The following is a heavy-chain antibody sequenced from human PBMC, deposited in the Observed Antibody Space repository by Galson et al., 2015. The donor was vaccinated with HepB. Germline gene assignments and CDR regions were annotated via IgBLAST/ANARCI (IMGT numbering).Heavy chain of an antibody. J-gene: IGHJ4*02. CDR3: ARGRDNWNRYYFDY. V-gene: IGHV3-48*01. CDR2: ISSSGSTI. Sequence: SLRLSCAASGFTFSGSSMNWVRQAPGKGLEWVSYISSSGSTIYYDDSVKGRFTISRDNANNSLDLQMNSLRAEDTALYFCARGRDNWNRYYFDYWGQGSLVTVSS. CDR1: GFTFSGSS. D-gene: IGHD1-1*01.